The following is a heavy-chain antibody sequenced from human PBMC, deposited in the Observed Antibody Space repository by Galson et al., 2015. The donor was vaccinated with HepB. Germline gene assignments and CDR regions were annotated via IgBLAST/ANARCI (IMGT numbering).Heavy chain of an antibody. V-gene: IGHV5-51*03. CDR3: ARRPLYCSSTSCYTGLGGLGWFDP. Sequence: QSGAEVKKPGESLKISCKGSGYSFTSYWIGWVRQMPGKGLEWMGIIYPGDSDTRYSPSFQGQVTISADKSISTAYLQWSSLKASDTAMYHCARRPLYCSSTSCYTGLGGLGWFDPWGQGTLVTVSS. CDR2: IYPGDSDT. D-gene: IGHD2-2*02. J-gene: IGHJ5*02. CDR1: GYSFTSYW.